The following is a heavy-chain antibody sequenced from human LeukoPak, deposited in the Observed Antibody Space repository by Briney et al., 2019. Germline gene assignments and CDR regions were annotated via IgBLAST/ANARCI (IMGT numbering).Heavy chain of an antibody. V-gene: IGHV3-74*01. CDR2: INSDGSST. D-gene: IGHD4-17*01. J-gene: IGHJ4*02. CDR3: AGGIATVKDY. CDR1: GLTFSSYW. Sequence: GGSLRLSCAASGLTFSSYWMHWVRHAPGKGLVWVSRINSDGSSTSYADSVKGRFTISRDNAKNTLYLQMNSLRAEDTAVYYCAGGIATVKDYWGQGTLVTVSS.